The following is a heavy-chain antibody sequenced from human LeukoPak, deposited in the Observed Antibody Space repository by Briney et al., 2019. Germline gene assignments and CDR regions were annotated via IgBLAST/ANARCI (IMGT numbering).Heavy chain of an antibody. CDR2: ISVSGGGT. J-gene: IGHJ4*02. Sequence: GGSLRLACSASGFTVISYAMSWVRQAPGKGREWVSAISVSGGGTYYADSVKGRFTISRDNSKNTLYLQINSLRAEDMDVYYCAKDTDDYISGSYRSHYFDYWGQGTLVTVSS. CDR3: AKDTDDYISGSYRSHYFDY. V-gene: IGHV3-23*01. D-gene: IGHD3-16*02. CDR1: GFTVISYA.